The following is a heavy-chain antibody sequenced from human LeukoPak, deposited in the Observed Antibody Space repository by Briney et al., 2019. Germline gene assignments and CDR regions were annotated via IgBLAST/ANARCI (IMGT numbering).Heavy chain of an antibody. V-gene: IGHV4-59*08. J-gene: IGHJ4*02. CDR2: IYYSGST. D-gene: IGHD6-6*01. Sequence: SETLSLTCSVSGGSISSYYWSWIRQPPGKGLEWIGYIYYSGSTSYNPSLKSRVTISVDTSKNQFSLKLSSVTAADTAVYYCARHGGIAARTGFDYWGQGTLVTVSS. CDR1: GGSISSYY. CDR3: ARHGGIAARTGFDY.